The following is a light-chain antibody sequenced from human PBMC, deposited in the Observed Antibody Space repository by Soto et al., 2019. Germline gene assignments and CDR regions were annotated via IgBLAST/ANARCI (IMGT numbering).Light chain of an antibody. CDR1: QSVSSY. V-gene: IGKV3-11*01. J-gene: IGKJ4*01. CDR3: QQRSNWPPET. CDR2: DAS. Sequence: EIVLTQSPATLSLSPGERATLSCRASQSVSSYLAWYQQKPGQAPRLLIYDASNRATGIPARFSGSGAGTXXXXXISXLEXXXXXXYYCQQRSNWPPETFGGGTKVEIK.